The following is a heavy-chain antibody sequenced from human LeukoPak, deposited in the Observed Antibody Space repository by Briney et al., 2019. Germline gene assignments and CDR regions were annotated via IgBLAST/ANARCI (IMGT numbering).Heavy chain of an antibody. V-gene: IGHV4-59*01. Sequence: SETLSLTCTVSGGSISSYYWSWIRQPPGKGLEWIGYIYYGGSTNYNPSLKSRVTISVDTSKNQFSLKLSSVTAADTAVYYCARSHQDGGYSYGPFDYWGQGTLVTVSS. CDR1: GGSISSYY. CDR3: ARSHQDGGYSYGPFDY. J-gene: IGHJ4*02. CDR2: IYYGGST. D-gene: IGHD5-18*01.